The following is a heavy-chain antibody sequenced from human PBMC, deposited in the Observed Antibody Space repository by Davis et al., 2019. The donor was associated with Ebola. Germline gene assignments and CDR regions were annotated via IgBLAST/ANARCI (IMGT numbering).Heavy chain of an antibody. CDR3: AREGGYSSGWPYFDN. Sequence: AASVKVSCKASGGTFSTYGISWVRQAPGQGLEWMGGIIPILGPGNYGQKFQGRVTITADKSTSTAYMELSSLRYEDTAVYYCAREGGYSSGWPYFDNWGQGTLVTVSS. CDR2: IIPILGPG. D-gene: IGHD6-19*01. CDR1: GGTFSTYG. V-gene: IGHV1-69*06. J-gene: IGHJ4*02.